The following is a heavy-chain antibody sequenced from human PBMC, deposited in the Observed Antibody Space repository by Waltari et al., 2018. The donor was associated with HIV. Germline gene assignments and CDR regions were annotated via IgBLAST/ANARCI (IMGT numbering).Heavy chain of an antibody. V-gene: IGHV3-23*03. CDR3: IKEASLMVWAPEKSPV. Sequence: LESGVDFVQPGGRLRLSCVGSGFTFGGFAMIWVRQSPGRGLQWISHISVGGTTTSYATSVKGRFTIFRENSRNTLYLQLNDLRTEDTAVYFCIKEASLMVWAPEKSPVWGRGTTVTVSP. D-gene: IGHD3-10*01. CDR2: ISVGGTTT. J-gene: IGHJ3*01. CDR1: GFTFGGFA.